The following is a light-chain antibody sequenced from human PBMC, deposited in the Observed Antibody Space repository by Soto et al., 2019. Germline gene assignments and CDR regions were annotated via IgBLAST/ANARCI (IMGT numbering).Light chain of an antibody. J-gene: IGKJ1*01. Sequence: EIVMTQSPATLSVSPGEGVTLSCRASQSVSSNLAWYQQRPGQAPRLLIYGASTRATGIPARFSGSGSGTEFTLTISSLQSEDFAVYYCQQYGSSPWTFGQGTKVDIK. CDR2: GAS. CDR1: QSVSSN. CDR3: QQYGSSPWT. V-gene: IGKV3D-15*02.